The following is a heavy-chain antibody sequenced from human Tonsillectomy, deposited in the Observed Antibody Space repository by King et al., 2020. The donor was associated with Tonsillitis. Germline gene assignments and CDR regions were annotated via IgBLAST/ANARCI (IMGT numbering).Heavy chain of an antibody. Sequence: QLVQSGGGVVQPGRSLRLSCAASGFTFSNFDMHWVRQAPGKGLEWVAVISYDGSNKYCADSVKGRFTISRDNSKNTLYLQMNSLTTEVTAVFYCARGSRIAGVYDFLEYFQQWGQGTLVTVSS. CDR3: ARGSRIAGVYDFLEYFQQ. CDR2: ISYDGSNK. CDR1: GFTFSNFD. J-gene: IGHJ1*01. V-gene: IGHV3-30*03. D-gene: IGHD5/OR15-5a*01.